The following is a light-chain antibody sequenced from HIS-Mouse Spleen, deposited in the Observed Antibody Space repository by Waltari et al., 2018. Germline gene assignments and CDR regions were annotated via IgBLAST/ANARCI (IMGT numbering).Light chain of an antibody. CDR3: QQLNSYPPT. V-gene: IGKV1-9*01. Sequence: DIQLTQSPSFRSASVGDRVTITCRASQGLSSYLAWYQQKPGKAPKRLIYAASTLQSGVPSMFSGSVYETEFTLTVSSLQPEDFATYCGQQLNSYPPTFGPATKVEI. CDR2: AAS. J-gene: IGKJ1*01. CDR1: QGLSSY.